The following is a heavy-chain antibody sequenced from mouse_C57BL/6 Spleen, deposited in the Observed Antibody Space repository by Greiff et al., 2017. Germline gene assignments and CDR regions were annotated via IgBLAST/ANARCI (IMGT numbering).Heavy chain of an antibody. CDR3: TRTPYFDY. Sequence: QVHVKQSGAELVRPGASVTLSCKASGYTFTDYEMHWVKQTPVHGLEWIGAIDPATGGTAYNQKFKGKAILTADKSSSTAYMELRSLTSEDSAVYYCTRTPYFDYWGQGTTLTVSA. J-gene: IGHJ2*01. CDR2: IDPATGGT. CDR1: GYTFTDYE. V-gene: IGHV1-15*01.